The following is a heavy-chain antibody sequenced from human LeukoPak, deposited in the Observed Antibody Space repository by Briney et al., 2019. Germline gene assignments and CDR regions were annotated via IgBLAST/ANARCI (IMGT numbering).Heavy chain of an antibody. Sequence: GGSLRLSCAASGFTFSSYWMSWARQAPGKGLEWVANIKQDGSEKYYVDSVKGRFTISRDNAKNSLYLQMNSLRAEDTAVYYCARDSPIAAYYGLGSLDYWGQGTLVTVSS. CDR2: IKQDGSEK. D-gene: IGHD3-10*01. CDR1: GFTFSSYW. J-gene: IGHJ4*02. CDR3: ARDSPIAAYYGLGSLDY. V-gene: IGHV3-7*01.